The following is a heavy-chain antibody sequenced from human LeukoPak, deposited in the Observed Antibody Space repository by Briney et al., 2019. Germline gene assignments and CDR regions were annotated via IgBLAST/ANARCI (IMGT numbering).Heavy chain of an antibody. V-gene: IGHV4-59*01. J-gene: IGHJ6*03. Sequence: SETLSLTCTVSGGSISSYYWNWIRQPPGKGLEWIGYIYYSGITNYNPSLKSRVIISVDTSKSQFSLKLSSVTAADTAVYYCARGIAAAGRPSYYYYYYMDVWGKGTTVTVSS. D-gene: IGHD6-13*01. CDR3: ARGIAAAGRPSYYYYYYMDV. CDR2: IYYSGIT. CDR1: GGSISSYY.